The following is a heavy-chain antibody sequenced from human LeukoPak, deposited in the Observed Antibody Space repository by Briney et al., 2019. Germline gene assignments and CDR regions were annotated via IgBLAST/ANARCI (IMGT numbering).Heavy chain of an antibody. Sequence: SETLSLTCAVYGGSFSGYYWSWIRQPPGKGLEWIGEINHSGSTNYNPSLKSRVTISVDTSKNQFSLKLSPVTAADTAVYYCASGWYHVAYYYYGMDVWGQGTTVTVSS. CDR1: GGSFSGYY. D-gene: IGHD6-13*01. J-gene: IGHJ6*02. CDR2: INHSGST. CDR3: ASGWYHVAYYYYGMDV. V-gene: IGHV4-34*01.